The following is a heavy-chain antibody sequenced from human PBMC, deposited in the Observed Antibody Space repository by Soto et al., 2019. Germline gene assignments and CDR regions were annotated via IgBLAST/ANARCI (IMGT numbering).Heavy chain of an antibody. J-gene: IGHJ4*02. CDR3: ARDESEYTSSWLDY. V-gene: IGHV4-4*07. D-gene: IGHD6-13*01. CDR2: IYSSGST. CDR1: GGSISNYY. Sequence: QVQLQESGPGLVKPSETLSLTCTVSGGSISNYYWSWIRQPAGKGLEWLGRIYSSGSTNYNPSLKSRVTMSVDTYKNQFSLKLNSVTAADSAVYYCARDESEYTSSWLDYWGQGTLVTVSS.